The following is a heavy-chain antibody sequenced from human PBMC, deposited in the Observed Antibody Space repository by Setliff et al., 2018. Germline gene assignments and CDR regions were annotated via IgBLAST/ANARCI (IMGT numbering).Heavy chain of an antibody. CDR3: AKDSLEVVIALHGMDV. V-gene: IGHV3-30*02. CDR2: VRNDGSNK. D-gene: IGHD2-21*01. J-gene: IGHJ6*01. Sequence: GGSLRLSCAASGFIFSDFGMHWVRQTPGKGLEWVAFVRNDGSNKYYADSVQGRFTISRDNSKNTLFLQMDSLRVDDTAVYYCAKDSLEVVIALHGMDVWGQGTTVTVSS. CDR1: GFIFSDFG.